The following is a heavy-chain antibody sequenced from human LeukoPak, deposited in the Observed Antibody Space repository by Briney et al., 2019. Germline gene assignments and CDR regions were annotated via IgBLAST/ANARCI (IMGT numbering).Heavy chain of an antibody. D-gene: IGHD2-2*01. J-gene: IGHJ4*02. CDR2: IYSGGST. CDR1: GFTVSSNY. V-gene: IGHV3-66*01. Sequence: PGGSLRLSCAASGFTVSSNYMRWVRQAPGKGLEWVSVIYSGGSTYYADSVKGRFTISRDNSKNTLYLQMNSLRAEDTAVYYCARRGYCSSTSCSFIDYWGQGTLVTVSS. CDR3: ARRGYCSSTSCSFIDY.